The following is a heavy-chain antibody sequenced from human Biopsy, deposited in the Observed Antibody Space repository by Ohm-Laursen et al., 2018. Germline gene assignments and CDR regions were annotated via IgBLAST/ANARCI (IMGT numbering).Heavy chain of an antibody. J-gene: IGHJ5*01. CDR2: MIPNSGKT. Sequence: ASVKLSCTASGYTFTTYDVNWVRQARGQGLEWMGWMIPNSGKTGYAQRFQGRVTLTMNTSIGTAYMELSGLRSEDTAVYYCARGSPRRVSIFEASIYWFDSWGQGTLVTVSS. V-gene: IGHV1-8*01. D-gene: IGHD6-6*01. CDR3: ARGSPRRVSIFEASIYWFDS. CDR1: GYTFTTYD.